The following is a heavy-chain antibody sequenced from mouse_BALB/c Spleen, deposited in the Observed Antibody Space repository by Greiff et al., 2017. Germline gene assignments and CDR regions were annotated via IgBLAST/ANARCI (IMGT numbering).Heavy chain of an antibody. CDR2: IYPYNGGT. Sequence: EVQLVESGPELVKPGASVKISCKASGYTFTDYNMHWVKQSHGKSLEWIGYIYPYNGGTGYNQKFKSKATLTVDNSSSTAYMELRSLTSEDSAVYYCARRATMITPFAYWGQGTLVTVSA. CDR1: GYTFTDYN. D-gene: IGHD2-4*01. V-gene: IGHV1S29*02. J-gene: IGHJ3*01. CDR3: ARRATMITPFAY.